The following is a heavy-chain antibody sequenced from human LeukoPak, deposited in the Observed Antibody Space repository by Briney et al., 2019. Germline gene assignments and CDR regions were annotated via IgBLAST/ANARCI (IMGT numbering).Heavy chain of an antibody. J-gene: IGHJ4*02. Sequence: GASVKVSCKASGGTFSSYAISWVRQAPGQGLEWMGGIIPFFGTANYAQKFQGRVTITTDESTSTAYMELSSLRSEDTAVYYCALSYYYDSSGYYPPFDYWGQGTLVTVSS. CDR1: GGTFSSYA. D-gene: IGHD3-22*01. CDR2: IIPFFGTA. V-gene: IGHV1-69*05. CDR3: ALSYYYDSSGYYPPFDY.